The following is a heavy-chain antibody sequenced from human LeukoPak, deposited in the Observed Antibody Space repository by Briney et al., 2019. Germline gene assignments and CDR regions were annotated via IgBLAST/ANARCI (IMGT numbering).Heavy chain of an antibody. J-gene: IGHJ5*02. CDR2: ISYDGSNK. CDR1: GFTFSSYG. Sequence: GGSLRLSCAASGFTFSSYGMHWVRQAPGKGLEWVAVISYDGSNKYYADSVKGRFTISRDNSKNTLYLQMNSLRAEDTAVYYCAREGLLGFDPWGQGTLVTVSS. D-gene: IGHD3/OR15-3a*01. V-gene: IGHV3-30*03. CDR3: AREGLLGFDP.